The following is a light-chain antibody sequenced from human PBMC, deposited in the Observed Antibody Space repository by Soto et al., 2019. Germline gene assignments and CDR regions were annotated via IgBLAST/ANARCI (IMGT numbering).Light chain of an antibody. J-gene: IGKJ4*01. CDR3: QQYYTHST. V-gene: IGKV1-5*03. CDR2: KAS. Sequence: DIQMTQSPSTLSASVGDRVTITCRASQSISSWLAWFQQKPGKVPKLLIYKASSLQSGVPSRFSGSGSGTEFTLTISSLQPEDLPTYYCQQYYTHSTFGGGTKVEIK. CDR1: QSISSW.